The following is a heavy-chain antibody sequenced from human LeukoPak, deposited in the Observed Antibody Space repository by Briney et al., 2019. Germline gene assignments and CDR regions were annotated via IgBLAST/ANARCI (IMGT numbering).Heavy chain of an antibody. V-gene: IGHV1-8*01. CDR1: GYTFTSYD. Sequence: EASVKVSCKASGYTFTSYDINWVQHATGQGLEWMGWMSPNSGDTGYAQKFQGRVTMTRDTSISTAFMELTSLRSEDTAVYYCARGPPNWGFDFWGQGALVTVSS. CDR3: ARGPPNWGFDF. CDR2: MSPNSGDT. D-gene: IGHD7-27*01. J-gene: IGHJ4*02.